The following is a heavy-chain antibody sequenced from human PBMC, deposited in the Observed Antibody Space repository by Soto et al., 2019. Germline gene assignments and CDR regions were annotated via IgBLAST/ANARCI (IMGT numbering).Heavy chain of an antibody. CDR1: GGSISDYY. D-gene: IGHD6-19*01. J-gene: IGHJ4*02. CDR2: IHDSGKT. V-gene: IGHV4-30-4*01. Sequence: SETLSLTCTVSGGSISDYYWSWIRQPPGKGPEWIGYIHDSGKTYHNPSLKSRVTISVDTSKNQFSLKMRSVTAADTAVYYCAGSYSSGWYVGFWGQGTQVT. CDR3: AGSYSSGWYVGF.